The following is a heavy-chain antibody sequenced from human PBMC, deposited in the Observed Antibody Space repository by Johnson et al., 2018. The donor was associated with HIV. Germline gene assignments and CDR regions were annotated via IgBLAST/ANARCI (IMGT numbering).Heavy chain of an antibody. CDR3: ARDTWDAFDI. CDR1: GFTFSSYG. Sequence: QVKLVESGGGVVQPGRSLRLSCAASGFTFSSYGMHWVRQAPSKGLEWVAVIAYDGSNKYYADSVKGRFTISRDNSKNTLYLQMNSLRAEDTAVYYCARDTWDAFDIWGQGTKVTVSS. V-gene: IGHV3-30*03. CDR2: IAYDGSNK. J-gene: IGHJ3*02.